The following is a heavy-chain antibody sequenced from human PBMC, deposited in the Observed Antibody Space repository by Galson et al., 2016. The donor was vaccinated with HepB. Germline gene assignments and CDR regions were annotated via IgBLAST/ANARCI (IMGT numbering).Heavy chain of an antibody. CDR3: ARGDRSFDFDF. CDR1: GFRFSSYG. Sequence: SLRLSCAASGFRFSSYGMNWVRQAPGKGLEWVAVISKDETNKYYADSVRGRCTVSRDNSENCFYLPMASPRVEDTEVYYCARGDRSFDFDFRGQGTLVTVSS. CDR2: ISKDETNK. J-gene: IGHJ4*02. V-gene: IGHV3-33*01. D-gene: IGHD6-13*01.